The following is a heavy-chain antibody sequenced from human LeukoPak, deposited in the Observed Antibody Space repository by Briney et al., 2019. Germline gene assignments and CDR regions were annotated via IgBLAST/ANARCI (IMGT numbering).Heavy chain of an antibody. CDR3: ARDTSGGYYSGMDV. CDR2: INPNSGGT. Sequence: ASVKVSYKASGYTFTDYHLHWVRQAPGQGLEWMGWINPNSGGTNYAQKFQGRVSMTRDTSSITAYMDLSGLRYDDTAIYYCARDTSGGYYSGMDVWGQGTTVTVSS. J-gene: IGHJ6*02. V-gene: IGHV1-2*02. CDR1: GYTFTDYH. D-gene: IGHD3-22*01.